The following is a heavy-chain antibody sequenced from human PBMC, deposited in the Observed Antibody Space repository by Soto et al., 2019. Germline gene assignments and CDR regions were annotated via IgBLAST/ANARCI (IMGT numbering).Heavy chain of an antibody. D-gene: IGHD2-15*01. CDR1: GGTFSSYT. CDR2: IIPILGIA. J-gene: IGHJ4*02. CDR3: ARDGSHCSGGSCYSY. Sequence: SVKVSCKASGGTFSSYTISWVRQAPGQGLEWMGRIIPILGIANYAQKFQGRVTITADKSTSTAYMELSSLRSEDTAVYYCARDGSHCSGGSCYSYWGQGTLVTVSS. V-gene: IGHV1-69*04.